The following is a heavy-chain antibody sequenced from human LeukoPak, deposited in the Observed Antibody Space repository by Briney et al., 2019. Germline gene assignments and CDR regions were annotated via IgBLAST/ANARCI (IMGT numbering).Heavy chain of an antibody. V-gene: IGHV1-69*05. D-gene: IGHD3-22*01. CDR3: ARAVYDSSGYYFDY. CDR1: GGTFSSYA. J-gene: IGHJ4*02. CDR2: IIPIFGTA. Sequence: ASVKVSCKASGGTFSSYAISWVRQAPGQGLEWIGRIIPIFGTANYAQKFQGRVPVTTDESTSTAYMELRSLRSEDTAVYYCARAVYDSSGYYFDYWGQGTLVTVSS.